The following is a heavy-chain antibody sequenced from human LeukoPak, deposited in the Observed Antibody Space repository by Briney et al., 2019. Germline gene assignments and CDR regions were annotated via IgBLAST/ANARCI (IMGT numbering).Heavy chain of an antibody. V-gene: IGHV3-53*01. J-gene: IGHJ3*02. CDR2: LDVGGST. D-gene: IGHD2-15*01. CDR1: GLSVSGNY. Sequence: GGSLRLSCAASGLSVSGNYTSCVRQPPGKGPEWVSVLDVGGSTYYADSVKGRFTISRDKSKNTLYLQINSLRAEDTAVYYCARGGNSGGSLRSPFDIWGRGTMVTVSS. CDR3: ARGGNSGGSLRSPFDI.